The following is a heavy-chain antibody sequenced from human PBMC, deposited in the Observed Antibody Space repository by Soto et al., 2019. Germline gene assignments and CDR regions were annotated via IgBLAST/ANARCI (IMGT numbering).Heavy chain of an antibody. D-gene: IGHD4-17*01. J-gene: IGHJ4*02. CDR1: GFTFDDYA. V-gene: IGHV3-9*01. CDR2: ISWNSGSI. Sequence: EVQLVESGGGLVQPGRSLRLSCAASGFTFDDYAMHWVRQAPGKGLEWVSGISWNSGSIGYADSVKGRFTISRDNAKNSLYLQMNSLRAEDTALYYCGKDTGAYYGDIIDYWGQGTLVTVSS. CDR3: GKDTGAYYGDIIDY.